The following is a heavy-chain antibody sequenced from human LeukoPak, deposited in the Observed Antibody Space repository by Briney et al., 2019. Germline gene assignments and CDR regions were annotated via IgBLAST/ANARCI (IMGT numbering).Heavy chain of an antibody. CDR2: IYYSGST. D-gene: IGHD1-26*01. V-gene: IGHV4-59*01. Sequence: SETLSLTCTVSGGSISSYYWSWIRQPPGKGLEWIGYIYYSGSTNYNPSLKSRVTISVDTSEDQFSLKLSSVTAADTAVYYCARAPEWELHHFDYWGQGTLVTVSS. CDR1: GGSISSYY. CDR3: ARAPEWELHHFDY. J-gene: IGHJ4*02.